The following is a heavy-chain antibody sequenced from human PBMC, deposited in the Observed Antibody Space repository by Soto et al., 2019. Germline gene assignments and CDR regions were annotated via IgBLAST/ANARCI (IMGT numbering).Heavy chain of an antibody. V-gene: IGHV4-59*01. J-gene: IGHJ6*02. Sequence: PSETLSRTCILSGSSISSYYWSWIRQPPGKGLEWIGYIYYGGITNYNPSLKSRVTISVDTSKNQFSLKLSSVTAADTAVYYCARYKSNYYYGMDVWGQGTTVT. D-gene: IGHD1-20*01. CDR1: GSSISSYY. CDR3: ARYKSNYYYGMDV. CDR2: IYYGGIT.